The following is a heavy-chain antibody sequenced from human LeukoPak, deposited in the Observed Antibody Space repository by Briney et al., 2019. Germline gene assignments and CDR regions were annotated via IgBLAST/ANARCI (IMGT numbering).Heavy chain of an antibody. Sequence: GGSLRLSCTASGFTFSNFAMSWVRQAPGKGLDWVSAISPTSGTTFYADSVKGRFTVSRDNSKNTVYLQMNSLRAEDTAVYYCANLVRCLSRDYWGQGTLVTVSS. D-gene: IGHD4/OR15-4a*01. V-gene: IGHV3-23*01. J-gene: IGHJ4*02. CDR1: GFTFSNFA. CDR3: ANLVRCLSRDY. CDR2: ISPTSGTT.